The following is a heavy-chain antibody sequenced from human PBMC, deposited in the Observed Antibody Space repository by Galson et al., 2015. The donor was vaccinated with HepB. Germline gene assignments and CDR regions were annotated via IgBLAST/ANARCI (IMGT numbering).Heavy chain of an antibody. CDR2: INPNSGGT. Sequence: SVKVSCKASGYTFTGYYMHWVRQAPGQGPEWMGRINPNSGGTNFAQEFQGRVTMTRDTSISTAYMELSRLRSDDTAVYYCARDYIDAMGGCDYWGQGTLVTVSS. CDR3: ARDYIDAMGGCDY. CDR1: GYTFTGYY. D-gene: IGHD2-2*01. J-gene: IGHJ4*02. V-gene: IGHV1-2*06.